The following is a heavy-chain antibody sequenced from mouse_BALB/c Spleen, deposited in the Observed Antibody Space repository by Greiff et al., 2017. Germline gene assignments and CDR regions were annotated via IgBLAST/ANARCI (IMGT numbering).Heavy chain of an antibody. V-gene: IGHV1-7*01. D-gene: IGHD1-1*01. Sequence: QVQLQQSGAELAKPGASVKMSCKASGYTFTSYWMHWVKQRPGQGLEWIGYINPSTGYTEYNQKFKDKATLTADKSSSTAYMQLSSLTSEDSAVYYCAPNYYGSSFIDYWGQGTTLTVSS. CDR1: GYTFTSYW. CDR3: APNYYGSSFIDY. CDR2: INPSTGYT. J-gene: IGHJ2*01.